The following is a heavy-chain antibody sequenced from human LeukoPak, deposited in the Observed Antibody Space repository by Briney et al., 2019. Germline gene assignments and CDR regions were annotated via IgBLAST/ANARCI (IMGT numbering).Heavy chain of an antibody. CDR1: GFIFSDYA. Sequence: PGGSLRLSCTASGFIFSDYAMSWVRQAPGKGLEWVSVIYSGGSTYYADSVKGRFTISRDNSKNTLYLQMNSLRAEDTAVYYCARGLYYFDTSGYLYYWGQGTLVTVSS. V-gene: IGHV3-53*01. J-gene: IGHJ4*02. CDR2: IYSGGST. CDR3: ARGLYYFDTSGYLYY. D-gene: IGHD3-22*01.